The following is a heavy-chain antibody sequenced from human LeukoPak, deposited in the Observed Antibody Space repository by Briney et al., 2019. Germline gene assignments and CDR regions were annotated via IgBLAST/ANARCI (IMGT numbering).Heavy chain of an antibody. Sequence: GGSLRLSCAASGFTFSSYAMSWVRQAPGKGLEWVSAIRGSGGSTYYADSVKGRFTISRDNSKNTLYLQMNSLRAEDTAVYYCAKVGSSSQASPLYWGQGTLVTVSS. J-gene: IGHJ4*02. CDR2: IRGSGGST. CDR1: GFTFSSYA. D-gene: IGHD6-13*01. V-gene: IGHV3-23*01. CDR3: AKVGSSSQASPLY.